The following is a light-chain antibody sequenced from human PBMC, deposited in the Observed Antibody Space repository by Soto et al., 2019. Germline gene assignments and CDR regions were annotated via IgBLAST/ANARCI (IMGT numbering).Light chain of an antibody. Sequence: DIQLTQSPCTLCASVGDRVTITCRASQRISSWWAWDQQKPGKDPRLLIYDASSLESGVPSRFSGKRCGTECTLTSSSLLPDVCAIYYCRQYKGYSPWTFGQEAKLDI. J-gene: IGKJ1*01. CDR3: RQYKGYSPWT. V-gene: IGKV1-5*01. CDR2: DAS. CDR1: QRISSW.